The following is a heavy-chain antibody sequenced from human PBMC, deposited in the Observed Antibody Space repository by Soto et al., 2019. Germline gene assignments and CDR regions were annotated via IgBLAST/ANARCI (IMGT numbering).Heavy chain of an antibody. D-gene: IGHD3-22*01. V-gene: IGHV1-2*02. CDR3: ARERIVYYYDSSGYYYNHFDY. J-gene: IGHJ4*02. CDR1: GYTFTGYY. CDR2: INPNSGGT. Sequence: GASVKVSCKASGYTFTGYYMHWVRQAPGQGLEWMGWINPNSGGTNYAQKFQGRVTMTRDTSISTAYMELSRLRSDDTAVYYCARERIVYYYDSSGYYYNHFDYWGQGTLVTAPQ.